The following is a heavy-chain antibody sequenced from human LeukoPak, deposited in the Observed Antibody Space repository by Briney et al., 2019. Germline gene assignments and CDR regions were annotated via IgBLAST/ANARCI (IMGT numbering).Heavy chain of an antibody. CDR3: ARDQSDFWSGYTPPWDV. J-gene: IGHJ6*02. CDR2: IWYDGSNK. V-gene: IGHV3-33*01. D-gene: IGHD3-3*01. Sequence: GGSLRLSCAASGFTFSSYGMHWVRQAPGKGLEWVAVIWYDGSNKYYADSVKGRFTISRDNSKNTLYLQMNSLRAEDTAVYYCARDQSDFWSGYTPPWDVWGQGTTVTFSS. CDR1: GFTFSSYG.